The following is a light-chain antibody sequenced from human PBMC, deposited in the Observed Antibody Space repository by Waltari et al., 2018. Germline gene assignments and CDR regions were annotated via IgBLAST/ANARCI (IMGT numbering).Light chain of an antibody. J-gene: IGLJ2*01. CDR3: QVWETTSGHPTAV. V-gene: IGLV3-21*01. CDR1: NIDGKS. Sequence: SYVMNQPPSVSVAPGETARSTCAGDNIDGKSVHWYPQKPGQAPVVVIYYDSDRPSGIPERFSGSNSGDTATLTITRVEAGDEADYSCQVWETTSGHPTAVFGGGTKLTVL. CDR2: YDS.